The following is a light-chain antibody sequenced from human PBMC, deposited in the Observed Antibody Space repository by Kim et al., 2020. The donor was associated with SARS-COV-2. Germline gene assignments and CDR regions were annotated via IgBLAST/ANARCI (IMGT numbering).Light chain of an antibody. CDR2: GRN. Sequence: ALGKTVRTTSQEASLGNDDASWYQQQPGQAPVVVMYGRNDRPSGIPDRFSGSRTGNTASLTITGAQAEDEADYYCNSRDSSSNHLIFGGGTQLTVL. CDR3: NSRDSSSNHLI. J-gene: IGLJ2*01. CDR1: SLGNDD. V-gene: IGLV3-19*01.